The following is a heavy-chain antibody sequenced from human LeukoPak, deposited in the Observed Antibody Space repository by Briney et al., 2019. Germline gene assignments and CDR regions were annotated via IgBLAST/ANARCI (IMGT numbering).Heavy chain of an antibody. CDR2: IKQDGSEK. Sequence: GGSLRLSCAASGFTFSSYWMSWVRQAPGKGLEWVANIKQDGSEKYYVDSVKGRLTISRDNAKNSLYLQMNSLRAEDTAVYYCARDRISGRSYYDSSGYSWGQGTLVTVSS. J-gene: IGHJ5*02. D-gene: IGHD3-22*01. CDR1: GFTFSSYW. V-gene: IGHV3-7*01. CDR3: ARDRISGRSYYDSSGYS.